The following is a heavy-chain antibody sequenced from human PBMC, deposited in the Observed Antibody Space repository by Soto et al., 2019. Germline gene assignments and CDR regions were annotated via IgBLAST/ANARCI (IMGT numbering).Heavy chain of an antibody. CDR2: VSAYNGNT. Sequence: GASVKVSCKASGYTFTSYGISRVRQAPGQGLEWMGWVSAYNGNTNYAQKLQGRVTMTTDTSTSTAYMELRSLRSDDTAVYYCARGVEDYDSSGPYDYWGQGTLVTVSS. CDR3: ARGVEDYDSSGPYDY. J-gene: IGHJ4*02. D-gene: IGHD3-22*01. CDR1: GYTFTSYG. V-gene: IGHV1-18*01.